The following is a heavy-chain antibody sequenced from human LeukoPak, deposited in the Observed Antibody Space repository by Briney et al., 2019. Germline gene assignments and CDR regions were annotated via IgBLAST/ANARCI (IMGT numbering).Heavy chain of an antibody. CDR3: AREGIAVAGTWWFDP. Sequence: GGSLRLSCAASGFTFSSYGMHWVRQAPGKGLEWVAVIWYDGSNKYYADSVKGRFTISRDNSKNTLSLQMNSLRAEDTAVYYCAREGIAVAGTWWFDPWGQGTLVTVSS. V-gene: IGHV3-33*01. D-gene: IGHD6-19*01. CDR2: IWYDGSNK. J-gene: IGHJ5*02. CDR1: GFTFSSYG.